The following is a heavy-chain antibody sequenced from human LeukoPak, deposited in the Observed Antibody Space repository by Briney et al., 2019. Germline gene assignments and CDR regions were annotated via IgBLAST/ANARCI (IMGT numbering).Heavy chain of an antibody. Sequence: SETLSLTCAVYGGSFSGYYWSWIRQPPGKGLEWIGEINHSGGTYYNPSLKSRVTISVDTSKNQFSLKLSSVTAADTAVYYCARGSTGTAFDYLGQGTLVTVSS. CDR2: INHSGGT. CDR1: GGSFSGYY. CDR3: ARGSTGTAFDY. J-gene: IGHJ4*02. D-gene: IGHD1-1*01. V-gene: IGHV4-34*09.